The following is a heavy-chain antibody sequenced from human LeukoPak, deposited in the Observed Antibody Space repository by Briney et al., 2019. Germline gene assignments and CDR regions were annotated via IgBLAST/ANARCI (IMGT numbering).Heavy chain of an antibody. CDR1: GFTFSSYS. CDR2: ISGSGGST. Sequence: GGSLRLSCAASGFTFSSYSMNWVRQAPGKGLEWVSAISGSGGSTYYADSVKGRFTISRDNSKNTLYLQMNSLRAEDTAVYYCAKGGEVVPAAKGKYFQHWGQGTLVTVSS. CDR3: AKGGEVVPAAKGKYFQH. D-gene: IGHD2-2*01. V-gene: IGHV3-23*01. J-gene: IGHJ1*01.